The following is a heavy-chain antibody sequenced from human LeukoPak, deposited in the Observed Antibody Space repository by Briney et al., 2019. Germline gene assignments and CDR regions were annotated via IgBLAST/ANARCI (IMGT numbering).Heavy chain of an antibody. Sequence: SETLSLTCTVSGGSISNYYWSWIRQPPGKGLEWIGYIYYSGSTNYNPSLKSRVTISVDTSKNQFSLKLSSVTAADTAVYYGARHTSYYFDYWGQGTLVTVSS. CDR1: GGSISNYY. D-gene: IGHD3-10*01. CDR2: IYYSGST. CDR3: ARHTSYYFDY. J-gene: IGHJ4*02. V-gene: IGHV4-59*08.